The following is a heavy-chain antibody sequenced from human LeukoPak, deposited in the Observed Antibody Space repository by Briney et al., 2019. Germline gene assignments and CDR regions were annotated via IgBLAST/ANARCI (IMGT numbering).Heavy chain of an antibody. Sequence: PSETLSLTCAVYGGSFSGYYWSWIRQPPGKGLEWIGKINHSGSTNYNPSLKSRVTISVDTSKNQFSLKLSSVTAADTAVYYCARGRGSAYYYGSGSRYFDHWGQGTLVTVSS. J-gene: IGHJ4*02. D-gene: IGHD3-10*01. CDR1: GGSFSGYY. CDR2: INHSGST. CDR3: ARGRGSAYYYGSGSRYFDH. V-gene: IGHV4-34*01.